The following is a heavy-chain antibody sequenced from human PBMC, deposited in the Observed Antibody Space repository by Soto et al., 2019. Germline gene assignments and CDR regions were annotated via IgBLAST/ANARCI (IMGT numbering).Heavy chain of an antibody. CDR1: GYTFTSYG. V-gene: IGHV1-18*01. CDR2: ISAYNGNT. Sequence: QVQLVQSGAEVKKPGASVKVSCKASGYTFTSYGISWVRQAPGQGLEWMGWISAYNGNTNYAQKLQGRVTMTTDTSTSTAYMELRSLRSDDTAVYYCARDSRITMIVVVTPDDAFDIWGQGTIVTVSS. CDR3: ARDSRITMIVVVTPDDAFDI. D-gene: IGHD3-22*01. J-gene: IGHJ3*02.